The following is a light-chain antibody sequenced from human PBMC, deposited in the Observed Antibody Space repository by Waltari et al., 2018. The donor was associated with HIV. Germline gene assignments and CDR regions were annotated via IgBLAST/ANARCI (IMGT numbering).Light chain of an antibody. CDR1: QSISSY. Sequence: DIQMTQSPSSLSASVGDRVTITCRASQSISSYLNWYQQKPEKAPKVLIYAASSLQSGVPSMFSGSCSGTDFTLTISSLQPEDFDTYYCQQSYSTPVTFGGGTKVEIK. J-gene: IGKJ4*01. V-gene: IGKV1-39*01. CDR3: QQSYSTPVT. CDR2: AAS.